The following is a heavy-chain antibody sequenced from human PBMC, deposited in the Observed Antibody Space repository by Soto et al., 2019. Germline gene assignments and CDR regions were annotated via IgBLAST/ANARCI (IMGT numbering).Heavy chain of an antibody. CDR3: AKVKGATKGNIDY. V-gene: IGHV3-23*01. CDR2: ISGSGGST. J-gene: IGHJ4*02. Sequence: GSLRLSCAASGFTFSSYAMSWVRQAPGKGLEWVSAISGSGGSTYYADSVKGRFTISRDNSKNTLYLQMNSLRAEDTTVYYCAKVKGATKGNIDYWGQGTLVTVSS. CDR1: GFTFSSYA. D-gene: IGHD1-26*01.